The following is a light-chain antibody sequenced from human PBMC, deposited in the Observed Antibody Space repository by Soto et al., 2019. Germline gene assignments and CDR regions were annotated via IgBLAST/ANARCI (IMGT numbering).Light chain of an antibody. CDR3: QQYNNWPRAT. J-gene: IGKJ4*01. V-gene: IGKV3-15*01. CDR1: QSVTSN. CDR2: SSS. Sequence: EIVMTQSPATLSVSPGDSATLSCRASQSVTSNLAWYQHKPGQAPRLLIYSSSTRAAGIPARFGGSGSGTEFSLTISSLQSEDFGVYYCQQYNNWPRATFGGGTKVDIK.